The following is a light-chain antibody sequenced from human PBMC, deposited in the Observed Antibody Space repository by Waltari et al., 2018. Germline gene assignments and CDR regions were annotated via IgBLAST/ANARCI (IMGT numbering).Light chain of an antibody. CDR3: QQYSSSPWT. Sequence: DIQMTQSPSTLSASVGDRVTITCRASQTISSWLAWYQQKPGKAPKLLIYNASSLESGVPSRFSGSRSGTEFTLTISSLQPDDFATYHCQQYSSSPWTFGQGTKVEIK. CDR2: NAS. V-gene: IGKV1-5*03. J-gene: IGKJ1*01. CDR1: QTISSW.